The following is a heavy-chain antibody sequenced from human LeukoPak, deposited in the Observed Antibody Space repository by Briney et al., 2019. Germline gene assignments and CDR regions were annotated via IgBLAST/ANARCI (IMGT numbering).Heavy chain of an antibody. CDR2: ISYDGSNK. CDR1: GFTFSSYG. Sequence: GRSLRLSCAASGFTFSSYGMHWVRQAPGKGLEWVAVISYDGSNKYYADSVKGRFTISRDNSKNTLYLQMNSLRAEDTAMYYCAKAPTKTAMVSAYWGQGTLVTVSS. D-gene: IGHD5-18*01. V-gene: IGHV3-30*18. CDR3: AKAPTKTAMVSAY. J-gene: IGHJ4*02.